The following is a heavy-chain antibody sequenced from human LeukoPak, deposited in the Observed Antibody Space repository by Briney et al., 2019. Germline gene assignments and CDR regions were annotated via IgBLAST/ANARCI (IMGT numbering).Heavy chain of an antibody. Sequence: GGSLRLSCAASGFTFSSYGMHWVRQAPGKGLEWVAFIRYDGSNKYYADSVKGRFTISRDNSKNTLYLQMNSLRAEDTAVYYCAKEGTYSASYDPFDMWGQGTMVTVSS. J-gene: IGHJ3*02. CDR3: AKEGTYSASYDPFDM. D-gene: IGHD1-26*01. CDR1: GFTFSSYG. CDR2: IRYDGSNK. V-gene: IGHV3-30*02.